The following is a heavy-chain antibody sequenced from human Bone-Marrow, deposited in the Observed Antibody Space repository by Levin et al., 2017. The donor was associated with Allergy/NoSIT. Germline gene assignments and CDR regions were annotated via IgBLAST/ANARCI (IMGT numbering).Heavy chain of an antibody. J-gene: IGHJ4*02. D-gene: IGHD2-15*01. V-gene: IGHV3-23*01. CDR1: GFTFSRYA. CDR2: ISGNGYNT. Sequence: PGGSLRLSCEPSGFTFSRYAMSWVRQAPGKGLEWVSAISGNGYNTYYADSVKGRFTISRDNSKNTLYLQMNSLRAEDTAIYYCAKDREMGGGSCFDYWGQGTLVTVSS. CDR3: AKDREMGGGSCFDY.